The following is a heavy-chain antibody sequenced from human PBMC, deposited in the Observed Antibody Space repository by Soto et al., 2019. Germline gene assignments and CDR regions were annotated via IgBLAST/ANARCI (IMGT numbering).Heavy chain of an antibody. CDR1: GFTFIHYD. J-gene: IGHJ6*02. V-gene: IGHV3-13*05. Sequence: EVQLVESGGGSVQPGGSLRLSCTASGFTFIHYDMHWVRQGSGKGLEWVSTIGAARDPYYTGSVKGRFPISRENARNSMFFQRNGGTVGDTAVYYCAGAYSGRLSRRAAYYYALDVGGQGTMVTVSS. CDR2: IGAARDP. D-gene: IGHD2-15*01. CDR3: AGAYSGRLSRRAAYYYALDV.